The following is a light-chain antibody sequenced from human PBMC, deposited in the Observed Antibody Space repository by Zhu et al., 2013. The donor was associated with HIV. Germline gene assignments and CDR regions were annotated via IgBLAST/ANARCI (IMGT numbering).Light chain of an antibody. CDR2: DNN. V-gene: IGLV1-51*01. CDR3: GTWDDSLNVPV. J-gene: IGLJ1*01. Sequence: QSILTQPPSVSAAEGQKVTISCSGSNSNIANNFVSWYQQLPGTAPRLLIYDNNQRPSGIPDRFSGSKSGTSATLAITGLQTGDEADYYCGTWDDSLNVPVFGTGTKVTVL. CDR1: NSNIANNF.